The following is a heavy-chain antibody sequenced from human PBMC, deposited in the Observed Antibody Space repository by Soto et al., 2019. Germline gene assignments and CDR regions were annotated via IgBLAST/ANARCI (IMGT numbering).Heavy chain of an antibody. CDR1: GYTFTSYY. Sequence: GASVKVSCKASGYTFTSYYMHWVRQAPGQGLEWMGIINPSGGSTSYAQKFQGRVTMTRDTSTSTVYMELSSLRSEDTAVYYCARVVSVAGTGEIKEHPSEKKNWFDPWGQGTLVTVSS. D-gene: IGHD6-19*01. CDR2: INPSGGST. CDR3: ARVVSVAGTGEIKEHPSEKKNWFDP. V-gene: IGHV1-46*01. J-gene: IGHJ5*02.